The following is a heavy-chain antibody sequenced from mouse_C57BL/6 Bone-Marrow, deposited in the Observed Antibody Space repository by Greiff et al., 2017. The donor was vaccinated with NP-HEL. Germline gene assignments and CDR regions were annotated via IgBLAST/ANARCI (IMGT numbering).Heavy chain of an antibody. J-gene: IGHJ3*01. V-gene: IGHV1-76*01. CDR2: IYPGSGNT. CDR3: AREEGYHRGFAY. Sequence: QVQLQQSGAELVRPGASVKLSCKASGYTFTDYYINWVKQRPGQGLEWIARIYPGSGNTYYNEKFKGKATLTAEKSSSTAYMQLSSLTSEDSAVYFCAREEGYHRGFAYWGQGTLVTVSA. CDR1: GYTFTDYY. D-gene: IGHD3-1*01.